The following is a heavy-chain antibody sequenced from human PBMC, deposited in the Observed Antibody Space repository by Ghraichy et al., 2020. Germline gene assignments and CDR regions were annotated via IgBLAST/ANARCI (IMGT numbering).Heavy chain of an antibody. J-gene: IGHJ4*02. CDR3: ARGGYDSSGYYPGVYYFDY. D-gene: IGHD3-22*01. CDR2: INHSGST. Sequence: SQTLSLTCAVYGGSFSGYYWSWIRQPPGKGLEWIGEINHSGSTNYNPSLKSRVTISVDTSKNQFSLKLSSVTAADTAVYYCARGGYDSSGYYPGVYYFDYWGQGTLVTVSS. V-gene: IGHV4-34*01. CDR1: GGSFSGYY.